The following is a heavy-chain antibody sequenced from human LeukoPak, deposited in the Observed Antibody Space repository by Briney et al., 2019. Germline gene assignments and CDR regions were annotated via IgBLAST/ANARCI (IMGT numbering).Heavy chain of an antibody. CDR1: GFTSSSYG. J-gene: IGHJ4*02. Sequence: GGSLRLSCAASGFTSSSYGMHWVRQAPGKGLEWVAAISYDGSNKYYADSVKGRFTISRDNSKNTLYLQMNSLRAEDTAVYYCAKDNYYDSSAYQDYWGQGTLVTVSS. CDR2: ISYDGSNK. V-gene: IGHV3-30*18. D-gene: IGHD3-22*01. CDR3: AKDNYYDSSAYQDY.